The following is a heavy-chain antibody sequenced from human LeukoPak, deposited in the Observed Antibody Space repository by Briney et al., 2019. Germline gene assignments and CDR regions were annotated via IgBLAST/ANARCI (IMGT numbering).Heavy chain of an antibody. V-gene: IGHV3-23*01. CDR3: AKDETMIVVVIRFGAFDI. CDR2: ISGSGGST. J-gene: IGHJ3*02. D-gene: IGHD3-22*01. Sequence: GGSLRLSCAASGFTFSSYAMSWVRQAPGKGLEWVSAISGSGGSTYYADSVKGRFNISRDNSKNTLYLQMNSLRGEDTAVYYCAKDETMIVVVIRFGAFDIWGQGTMVTVSS. CDR1: GFTFSSYA.